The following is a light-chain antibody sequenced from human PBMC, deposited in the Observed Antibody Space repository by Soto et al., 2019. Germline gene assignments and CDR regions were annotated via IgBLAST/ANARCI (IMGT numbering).Light chain of an antibody. CDR3: LQHNSYPRT. V-gene: IGKV1-17*03. Sequence: DIQITQSPSSMSASVRHTGTITFRSSQGISNYLAWFQQKPGKVPKRLIYAASSLQSGVPSRFSGSGSGTEFTLTISSLQTEDFATYYCLQHNSYPRTFGQGTKVDIK. CDR2: AAS. J-gene: IGKJ1*01. CDR1: QGISNY.